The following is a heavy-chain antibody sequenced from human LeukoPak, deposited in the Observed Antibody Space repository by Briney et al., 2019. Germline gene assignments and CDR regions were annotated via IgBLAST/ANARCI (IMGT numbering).Heavy chain of an antibody. Sequence: SETLSLTCTVSGGSISSYYWSWIRQPAGKGLEWIGYIYYSGSTNYNPSLKSRVTISVDTSKNQFSLKLSSVTAADTAVYYCARGDTATIAAAGYGVFYWGQGTLVTVSS. CDR2: IYYSGST. V-gene: IGHV4-59*01. D-gene: IGHD6-13*01. CDR1: GGSISSYY. CDR3: ARGDTATIAAAGYGVFY. J-gene: IGHJ4*02.